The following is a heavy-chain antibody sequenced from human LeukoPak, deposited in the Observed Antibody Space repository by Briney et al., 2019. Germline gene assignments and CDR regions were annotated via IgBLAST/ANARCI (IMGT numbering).Heavy chain of an antibody. CDR3: ARPKPGLRLGEGDHYYALDV. J-gene: IGHJ6*02. CDR1: GFTFSSYS. D-gene: IGHD3-16*01. Sequence: QPGGSLRLSCAASGFTFSSYSMNWVRQAPGKGLEWVAVISFDGGNKYYADSVKGRFTISRDNSNNTLYLQMNSLRLEDTAVYYCARPKPGLRLGEGDHYYALDVWGQGTTVTVSS. V-gene: IGHV3-30*03. CDR2: ISFDGGNK.